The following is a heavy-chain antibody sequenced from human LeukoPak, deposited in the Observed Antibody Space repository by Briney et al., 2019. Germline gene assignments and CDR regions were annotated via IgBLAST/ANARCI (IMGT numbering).Heavy chain of an antibody. D-gene: IGHD3-3*01. CDR2: IYTSGST. CDR1: GGSISSYY. V-gene: IGHV4-4*07. J-gene: IGHJ5*02. Sequence: SETLSLTCTVSGGSISSYYWSWIRQAAGKGLEWIGRIYTSGSTNYNPSLKSRVTMSVDTSKNQFSLKLSSVTAADTAVYYCARAPYDFWSADSNNWFDPWGQGTLVTVSS. CDR3: ARAPYDFWSADSNNWFDP.